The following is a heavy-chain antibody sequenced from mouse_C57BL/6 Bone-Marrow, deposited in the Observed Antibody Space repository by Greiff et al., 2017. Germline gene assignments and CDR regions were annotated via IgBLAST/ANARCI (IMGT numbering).Heavy chain of an antibody. D-gene: IGHD1-1*01. J-gene: IGHJ4*01. CDR2: ISNLAYSI. V-gene: IGHV5-15*01. CDR3: ARLSTVVGAMDY. Sequence: EVQLVESGGGLVQPGGSLKLSCAASGFTFSDYGMAWVRQAPRKGPEWVAFISNLAYSIYYADTVTGRFTISRENAKNTLYLEMSSLRSEDTAMYYCARLSTVVGAMDYWGQGTSVTVSS. CDR1: GFTFSDYG.